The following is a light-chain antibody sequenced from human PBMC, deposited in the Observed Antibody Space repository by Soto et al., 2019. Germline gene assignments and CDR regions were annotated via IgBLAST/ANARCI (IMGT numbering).Light chain of an antibody. CDR3: SSYTSNTTLV. CDR2: EVR. CDR1: SSDVGGYNS. V-gene: IGLV2-14*01. J-gene: IGLJ1*01. Sequence: QSVLTQSASVSGSPGQSLTISCTGTSSDVGGYNSVSWFQQHPGKAPRLMIYEVRNRPSGVSNHFSGSKSGNTASLPISGLQAEDEADYYCSSYTSNTTLVFGTGTKVTLL.